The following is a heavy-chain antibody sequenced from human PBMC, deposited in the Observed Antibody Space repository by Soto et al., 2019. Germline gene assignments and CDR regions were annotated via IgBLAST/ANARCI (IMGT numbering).Heavy chain of an antibody. CDR2: ITWNSRVL. CDR3: AKGRDDFWSPYYFDS. V-gene: IGHV3-9*01. Sequence: PGGSLRLSCVVTGLNFDDFAMHWVRQAPGKGLEWVSGITWNSRVLAYADSVKGRFTISRDNARNSLYLQMDSLRDEDTALYYCAKGRDDFWSPYYFDSWGQGTLVTVSS. D-gene: IGHD3-3*01. J-gene: IGHJ4*02. CDR1: GLNFDDFA.